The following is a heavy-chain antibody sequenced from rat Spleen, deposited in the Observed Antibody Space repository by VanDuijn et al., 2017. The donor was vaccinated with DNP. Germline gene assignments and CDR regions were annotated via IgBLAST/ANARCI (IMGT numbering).Heavy chain of an antibody. D-gene: IGHD1-11*01. Sequence: EVQLVESGGDLVQPGRSLKLSCVASGFTFNKYWMTWIRQVPGKGLEWVATISPSGGGTYYRDSVKGRFTISRDNANRTLYLQMDSLRPEDTATYYCARRAYGGSASFDYWGQGVMVTVSS. V-gene: IGHV5-31*01. CDR2: ISPSGGGT. J-gene: IGHJ2*01. CDR3: ARRAYGGSASFDY. CDR1: GFTFNKYW.